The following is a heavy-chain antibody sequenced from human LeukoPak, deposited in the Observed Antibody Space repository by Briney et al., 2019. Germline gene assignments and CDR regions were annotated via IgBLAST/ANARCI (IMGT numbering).Heavy chain of an antibody. CDR3: ARGDRNCSGGSCSATFDY. CDR1: GYTFTSYD. J-gene: IGHJ4*02. D-gene: IGHD2-15*01. Sequence: GASVKVSCKTSGYTFTSYDINWVRQATGHGLEWMGWMNPNSGNTGYAQKFQGRVTMTRNTSISTAYMELSSLRSEDTAVYYCARGDRNCSGGSCSATFDYWGQGTLVTVSS. CDR2: MNPNSGNT. V-gene: IGHV1-8*01.